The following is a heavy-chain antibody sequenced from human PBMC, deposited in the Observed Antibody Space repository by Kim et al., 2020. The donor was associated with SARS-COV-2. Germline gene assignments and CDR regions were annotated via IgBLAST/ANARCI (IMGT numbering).Heavy chain of an antibody. J-gene: IGHJ4*02. CDR2: MNPDGSRT. CDR1: GFTFSSYW. CDR3: ARSPGGYYDY. Sequence: GGSLRLSCAASGFTFSSYWMHWVRQVPGKGLVWVSRMNPDGSRTDYADSVRGRFTISRDNAKNTLYLQMNSLRADDTAVYYCARSPGGYYDYWGQGTRDTV. V-gene: IGHV3-74*01. D-gene: IGHD3-10*01.